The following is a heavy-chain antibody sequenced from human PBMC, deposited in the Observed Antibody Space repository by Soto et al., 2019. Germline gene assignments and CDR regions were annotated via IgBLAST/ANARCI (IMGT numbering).Heavy chain of an antibody. CDR1: GFTFSGSA. Sequence: GGSLRLSCAASGFTFSGSAMHWVRQASGKGLEWVGRIRSKDNSYATAYAASVKGRFAISRDDSKNTAYLQMNSLKTEDTAVYYCTRHDSNYDFWSGSPPRYGMDVWGQGTTVTVS. CDR2: IRSKDNSYAT. D-gene: IGHD3-3*01. V-gene: IGHV3-73*01. J-gene: IGHJ6*02. CDR3: TRHDSNYDFWSGSPPRYGMDV.